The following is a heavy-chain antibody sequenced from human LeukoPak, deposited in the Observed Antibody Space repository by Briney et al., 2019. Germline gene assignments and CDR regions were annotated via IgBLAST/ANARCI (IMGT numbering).Heavy chain of an antibody. CDR1: GFTVSNNY. D-gene: IGHD6-6*01. J-gene: IGHJ4*02. CDR3: ARGGAARPDF. CDR2: IKADGGEK. Sequence: PGGSLRLSCAASGFTVSNNYMNWFRQTPGKGLEWVAKIKADGGEKDHVASVKGRFTISRDNAKNSLYLQMNSLRVEDTAVYYCARGGAARPDFWGQGTLVTVSS. V-gene: IGHV3-7*01.